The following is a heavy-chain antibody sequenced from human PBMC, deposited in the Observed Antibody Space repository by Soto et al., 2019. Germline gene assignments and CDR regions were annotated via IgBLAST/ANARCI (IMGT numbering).Heavy chain of an antibody. CDR1: GYTFTSYA. D-gene: IGHD3-3*01. Sequence: GASVKVSCKASGYTFTSYAMHWVRQAPGQRLEWMGWINAGNGNTKYSQKFQGRVTITRDTSASTAYMELSSLRSEDTAVYYCASSLPVLRFLEWLLYWGQGTLVTVSS. CDR2: INAGNGNT. J-gene: IGHJ4*02. V-gene: IGHV1-3*01. CDR3: ASSLPVLRFLEWLLY.